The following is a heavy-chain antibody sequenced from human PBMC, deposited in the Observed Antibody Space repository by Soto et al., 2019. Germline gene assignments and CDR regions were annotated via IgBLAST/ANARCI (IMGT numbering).Heavy chain of an antibody. CDR1: GFTFSTYD. CDR2: IGKAGDT. V-gene: IGHV3-13*01. D-gene: IGHD3-16*01. CDR3: ARGHARDWGAFDY. J-gene: IGHJ4*02. Sequence: EVRLVESGGGLVQPGGSLRLSCAASGFTFSTYDMHWVRLRTGKGLEWVSAIGKAGDTYYSDSVRDRFTLSRQNAKNSLFLETNSPRVGDTAVYYCARGHARDWGAFDYWGPGILVTITS.